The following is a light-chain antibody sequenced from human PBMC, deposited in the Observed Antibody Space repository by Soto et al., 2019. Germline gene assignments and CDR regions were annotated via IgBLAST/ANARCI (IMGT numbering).Light chain of an antibody. CDR3: MQGTHWPYT. J-gene: IGKJ2*01. CDR2: RIS. Sequence: VVMTQSPLSMAVTLGEPDSVSCRSSHGLVDNDGYSYLSWFHQRPGQSPRRLIYRISNRDSGVPDRISGSGSGTDFTLKISRVEAEDVGVYYCMQGTHWPYTFGQGTHLEI. V-gene: IGKV2-30*01. CDR1: HGLVDNDGYSY.